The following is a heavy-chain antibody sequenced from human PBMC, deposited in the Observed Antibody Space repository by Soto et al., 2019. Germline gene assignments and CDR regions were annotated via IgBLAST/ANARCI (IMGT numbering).Heavy chain of an antibody. J-gene: IGHJ5*02. CDR3: AGSSSAEKNWFDP. CDR2: ISHTDSP. V-gene: IGHV4-30-2*01. Sequence: PSETLSLTCTVSRGSISSDGYSWSWIRQPPGKGLEWIGYISHTDSPYYNPSLRSRVTISVDTSKNQVSLNLTSVTAADTAVYFCAGSSSAEKNWFDPWGQGTLVTGSS. D-gene: IGHD6-6*01. CDR1: RGSISSDGYS.